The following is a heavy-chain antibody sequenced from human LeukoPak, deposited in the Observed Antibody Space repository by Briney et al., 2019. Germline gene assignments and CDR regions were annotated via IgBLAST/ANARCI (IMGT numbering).Heavy chain of an antibody. D-gene: IGHD3-10*01. CDR2: INHSGST. CDR3: ARRMYYYGSGSYPRLYCYYYMDV. Sequence: PSETLSLTCAVYGGSFSGYYWSWIRQPPGKGLEWIGEINHSGSTNYNPSLKSRVTISVDTSKNQFSLKLSSVTAADTAVYYCARRMYYYGSGSYPRLYCYYYMDVWGKGTTVTISS. CDR1: GGSFSGYY. J-gene: IGHJ6*03. V-gene: IGHV4-34*01.